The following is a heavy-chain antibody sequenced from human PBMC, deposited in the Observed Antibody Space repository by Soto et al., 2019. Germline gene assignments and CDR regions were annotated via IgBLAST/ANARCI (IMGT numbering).Heavy chain of an antibody. Sequence: QAQLVQSGSEVKRPGASVKVSCKASGYSFSSYGIVWVRQAPGQGLEWMGWIRPYNGDPKSAQKFQGRVTLTTDTSTSTAYMELRSLRYDDPAVYYCARRAEDHYFYYMGVWGKGTTVTVSS. CDR1: GYSFSSYG. CDR2: IRPYNGDP. J-gene: IGHJ6*03. CDR3: ARRAEDHYFYYMGV. D-gene: IGHD1-26*01. V-gene: IGHV1-18*01.